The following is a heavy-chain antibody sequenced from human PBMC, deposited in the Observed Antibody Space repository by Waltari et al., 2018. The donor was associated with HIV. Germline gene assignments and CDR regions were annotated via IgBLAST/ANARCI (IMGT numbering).Heavy chain of an antibody. CDR1: GYTLTELS. J-gene: IGHJ4*02. Sequence: QVQLVQSGAEVKKPGASVKVSCKVSGYTLTELSMHWVRQAPGKGLEWMGGFDPEDGETIYAQKFQGRVTMTEDTSTDTAYMELSSLRSEDTAVYYCATPPLLVYYDSSGPLYYFDYWGQGTLVTVSS. V-gene: IGHV1-24*01. CDR3: ATPPLLVYYDSSGPLYYFDY. CDR2: FDPEDGET. D-gene: IGHD3-22*01.